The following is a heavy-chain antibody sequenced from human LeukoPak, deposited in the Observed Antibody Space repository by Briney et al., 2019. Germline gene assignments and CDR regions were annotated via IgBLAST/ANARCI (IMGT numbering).Heavy chain of an antibody. CDR3: ARGGHYYDRSAPPNFDY. CDR2: INWNGGST. Sequence: PGGSLRLSCAASGFTFDDYGMSWVRQAPGKGLEWVSDINWNGGSTGYADSVKGRFTISRDNAKNSLYLQMNSLRTEDTALYYCARGGHYYDRSAPPNFDYWGQGTLVTVSS. J-gene: IGHJ4*02. D-gene: IGHD3-22*01. V-gene: IGHV3-20*04. CDR1: GFTFDDYG.